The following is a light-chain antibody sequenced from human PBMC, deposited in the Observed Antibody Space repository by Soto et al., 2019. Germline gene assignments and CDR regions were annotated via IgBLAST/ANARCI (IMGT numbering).Light chain of an antibody. J-gene: IGKJ2*01. V-gene: IGKV1-33*01. CDR3: QQYDNLPYT. CDR2: DAS. CDR1: QDISDY. Sequence: DIQMTQSPSSLSASIGDRVTITCQASQDISDYLNWYQQKPGKAPNLLIFDASNLQRGVPSRFSGSGSGTAFTSTISSLQPEDIATYYCQQYDNLPYTFGQGTRLEIK.